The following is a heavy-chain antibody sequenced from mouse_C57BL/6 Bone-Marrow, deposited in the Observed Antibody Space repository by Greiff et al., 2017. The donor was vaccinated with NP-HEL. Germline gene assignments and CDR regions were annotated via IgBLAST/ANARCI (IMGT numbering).Heavy chain of an antibody. CDR3: ANLGSSLYFDV. CDR2: INPNNGGT. D-gene: IGHD1-1*01. J-gene: IGHJ1*03. CDR1: GYTFTDYY. Sequence: EVKLQQSGPELVKPGASVKISCKASGYTFTDYYMNWVKQSHGKSLEWIGDINPNNGGTSYNQKFKGKATLTVDKSSSTAYMELRSLTSEDSAVYYCANLGSSLYFDVWGTGTTVTVSS. V-gene: IGHV1-26*01.